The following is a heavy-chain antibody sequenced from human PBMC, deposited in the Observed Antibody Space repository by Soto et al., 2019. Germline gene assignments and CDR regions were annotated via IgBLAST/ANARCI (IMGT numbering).Heavy chain of an antibody. CDR2: INAGNGNT. J-gene: IGHJ3*02. CDR3: VRYNYGILTGYSDDAFDI. Sequence: ASVKVSCKASGYTFTSYAMHWVRQAPGQRLEWMGWINAGNGNTKYSQKFQGRVTITRDTSASTAYMELSSLRSEDTAVYYCVRYNYGILTGYSDDAFDIWGQGTMVTVSS. CDR1: GYTFTSYA. V-gene: IGHV1-3*01. D-gene: IGHD3-9*01.